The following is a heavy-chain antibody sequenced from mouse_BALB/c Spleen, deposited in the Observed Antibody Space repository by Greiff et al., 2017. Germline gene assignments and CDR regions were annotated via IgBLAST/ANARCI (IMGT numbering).Heavy chain of an antibody. J-gene: IGHJ4*01. CDR3: ARDKVRVRSAMDY. CDR1: GFSLTSYG. CDR2: IWAGGST. D-gene: IGHD2-14*01. Sequence: VQRVESGPGLVAPSQSLSITCTVSGFSLTSYGVHWVRQPPGKGLEWLGVIWAGGSTNYNSALMSRLSISKDNSKSQVFLKMNSLQTDDTAMYYCARDKVRVRSAMDYWGQGTSVTVSS. V-gene: IGHV2-9*02.